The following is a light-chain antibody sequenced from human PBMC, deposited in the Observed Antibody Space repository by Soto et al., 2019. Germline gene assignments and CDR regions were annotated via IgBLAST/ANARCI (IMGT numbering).Light chain of an antibody. V-gene: IGKV1-39*01. Sequence: DIQMTQSPSSLSASVGERVTITCRESQSIRSYLNWYQQKPGKAPKPLIYAASSLQSGVPSRFRGSGSGTDLTLTISSLQPEDFATYYWQQSHSTPLTFGRGTKGEIK. CDR1: QSIRSY. CDR2: AAS. J-gene: IGKJ4*01. CDR3: QQSHSTPLT.